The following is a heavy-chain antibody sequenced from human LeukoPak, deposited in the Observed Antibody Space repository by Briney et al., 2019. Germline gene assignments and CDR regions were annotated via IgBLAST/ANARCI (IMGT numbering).Heavy chain of an antibody. V-gene: IGHV1-46*01. Sequence: ASVKVSCKASGYTFTSYDINWVRQATGQGLEWMGIINPSGGSTSYAQKFQGRVTMTRDTSTSTVYMELSSLRSEDTAVYYCARRAAAFYYYMDVWGKGTTVTISS. CDR2: INPSGGST. J-gene: IGHJ6*03. CDR3: ARRAAAFYYYMDV. CDR1: GYTFTSYD. D-gene: IGHD6-13*01.